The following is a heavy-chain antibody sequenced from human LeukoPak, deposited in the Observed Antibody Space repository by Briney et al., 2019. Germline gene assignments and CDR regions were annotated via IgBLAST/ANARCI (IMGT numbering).Heavy chain of an antibody. D-gene: IGHD4-17*01. J-gene: IGHJ4*02. CDR1: GGSISSSSYY. CDR2: INHSGST. CDR3: ARDGPTVTSFDY. V-gene: IGHV4-39*07. Sequence: SETLSLTCTVSGGSISSSSYYWGWIRQPPGKGLEWIGEINHSGSTNYNPSLKSRVTISVDTSKNQFSLKLSSVTAADTAVYYCARDGPTVTSFDYWGQGTLVTVSS.